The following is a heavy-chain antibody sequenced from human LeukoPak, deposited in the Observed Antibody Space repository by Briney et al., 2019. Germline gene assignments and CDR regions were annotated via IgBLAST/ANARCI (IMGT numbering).Heavy chain of an antibody. CDR2: ISSSSSYI. CDR3: ARDGGGNSFDY. Sequence: GGSLRLSCAASGFTFSSYSMNWVRQAPGKGLEWVLSISSSSSYIYYADSVKGRFTISRDNAKNSLYLQMNSLRAEDTAVYYCARDGGGNSFDYWGQGTLVTVSS. V-gene: IGHV3-21*01. CDR1: GFTFSSYS. J-gene: IGHJ4*02. D-gene: IGHD4-23*01.